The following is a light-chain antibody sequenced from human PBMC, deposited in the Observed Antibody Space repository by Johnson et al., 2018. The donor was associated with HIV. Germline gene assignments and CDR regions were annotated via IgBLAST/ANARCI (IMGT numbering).Light chain of an antibody. CDR1: SSNIGNNY. CDR3: GTWDSSLSAYV. V-gene: IGLV1-51*01. CDR2: DNN. J-gene: IGLJ1*01. Sequence: QSVLTQPPSVSAAPGQRFTISCSGSSSNIGNNYVSWYQQLPGTAPKLLIYDNNKRPSGIPDRFSGSKSGTSATLDITALQTGDEADYFCGTWDSSLSAYVFGTGTKVTVL.